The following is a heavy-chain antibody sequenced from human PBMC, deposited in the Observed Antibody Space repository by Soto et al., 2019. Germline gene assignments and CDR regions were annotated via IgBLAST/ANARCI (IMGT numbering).Heavy chain of an antibody. Sequence: QLQLVQSGAEVKKPGASVQVSCKASGYTFSTYGFNWVRQAPGQGLEWMGWISAYNGYTSYAQKCLGRVTLTTDTSTSTAYMDLRSLRFDDTAVYYCARSSGRGSHGPDHYGMDVWGQGTTVTVSS. D-gene: IGHD3-10*01. V-gene: IGHV1-18*01. J-gene: IGHJ6*02. CDR3: ARSSGRGSHGPDHYGMDV. CDR2: ISAYNGYT. CDR1: GYTFSTYG.